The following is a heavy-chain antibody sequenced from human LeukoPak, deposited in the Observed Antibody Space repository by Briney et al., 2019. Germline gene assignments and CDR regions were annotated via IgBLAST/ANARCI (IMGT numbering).Heavy chain of an antibody. D-gene: IGHD3-22*01. CDR2: INTDGSNT. CDR1: GFSFSSSW. CDR3: ARQDSSGYSYFDY. V-gene: IGHV3-74*03. J-gene: IGHJ4*02. Sequence: GGSLRLSCAASGFSFSSSWVHWVRQAPGKGLVLVSRINTDGSNTKYADSVKGRFTISRDNAKSTLYLQMNSLRAEVTAVYYCARQDSSGYSYFDYWGQGTLVTVSS.